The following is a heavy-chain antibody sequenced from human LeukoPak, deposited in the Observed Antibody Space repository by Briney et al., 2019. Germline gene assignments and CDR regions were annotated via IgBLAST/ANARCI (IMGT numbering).Heavy chain of an antibody. CDR1: GGTFSSYA. CDR3: ARDLRGAYSYGAPYYYYGMDV. J-gene: IGHJ6*04. V-gene: IGHV1-69*13. D-gene: IGHD5-18*01. CDR2: IIPIFGTA. Sequence: GASVKVSCKASGGTFSSYAISWVRQAPGQGLEWIGGIIPIFGTANYAQKFQGRVTITADESTSTAYMELSSLRSEDTAVYYCARDLRGAYSYGAPYYYYGMDVWGKGTTVTVSS.